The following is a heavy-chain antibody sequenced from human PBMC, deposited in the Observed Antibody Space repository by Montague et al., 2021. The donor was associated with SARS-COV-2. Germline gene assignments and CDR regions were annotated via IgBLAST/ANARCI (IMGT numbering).Heavy chain of an antibody. J-gene: IGHJ4*02. CDR3: ARGSRQWLVRPPHYYYFDY. D-gene: IGHD6-19*01. Sequence: SETLSLTCAVYGGSFSGYYWSWIRQPPGKGLEWTGEINHSGSNXXXPSXXXRVTISVDTSKNQFSLKLSSVTAADTAVYYCARGSRQWLVRPPHYYYFDYWGQGTLVTVSS. CDR1: GGSFSGYY. CDR2: INHSGSN. V-gene: IGHV4-34*01.